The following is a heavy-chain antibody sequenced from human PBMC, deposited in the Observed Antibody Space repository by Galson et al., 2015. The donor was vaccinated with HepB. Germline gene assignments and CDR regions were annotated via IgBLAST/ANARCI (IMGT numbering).Heavy chain of an antibody. CDR3: ARVADSDYGDHTHFDY. V-gene: IGHV3-11*06. CDR1: GFIFSDYY. D-gene: IGHD4-17*01. Sequence: SLRLSCAASGFIFSDYYMSWIRQAPGKGLEWLSYISGGTTYSNYADSVKGRFTISRDNAKNSLYLQINSLRADDTAVYHCARVADSDYGDHTHFDYWGQGSLVTVSS. CDR2: ISGGTTYS. J-gene: IGHJ4*02.